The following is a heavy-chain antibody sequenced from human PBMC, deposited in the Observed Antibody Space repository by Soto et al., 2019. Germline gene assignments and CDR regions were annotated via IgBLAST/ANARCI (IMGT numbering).Heavy chain of an antibody. J-gene: IGHJ3*02. CDR1: GGSISPYY. CDR2: IYYAGTT. Sequence: PSETLSLTCTVSGGSISPYYWTWIRQPPGKGLEWIGYIYYAGTTNYNPSLKSRVTISLDKSKNQFSLKLSSVTAADTAVYYCARAGSHDYGVGVDAFDIWGQGTMVTVSS. V-gene: IGHV4-59*08. D-gene: IGHD4-17*01. CDR3: ARAGSHDYGVGVDAFDI.